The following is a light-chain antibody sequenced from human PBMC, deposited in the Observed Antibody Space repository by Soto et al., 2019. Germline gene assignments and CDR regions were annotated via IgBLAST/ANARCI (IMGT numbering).Light chain of an antibody. CDR1: QSVSSYY. V-gene: IGKV3-20*01. CDR2: AAS. Sequence: EIVLTQSPGTLSLSPGERATLSCRASQSVSSYYLAWYQQNPGQAPRLLIYAASSRATGIPDRFSGGGSGTDFTLTISRLEPEDFAVYYCQQCGSSPWAFGQGTKVDIK. CDR3: QQCGSSPWA. J-gene: IGKJ1*01.